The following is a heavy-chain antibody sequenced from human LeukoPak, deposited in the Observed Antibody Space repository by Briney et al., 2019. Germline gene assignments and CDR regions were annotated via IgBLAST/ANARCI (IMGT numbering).Heavy chain of an antibody. J-gene: IGHJ4*02. V-gene: IGHV1-18*01. CDR3: ARGTWETAARPYSFDT. CDR1: GFSFISFG. CDR2: ISGYNGDT. Sequence: ASVKVSCKAFGFSFISFGFNWVRQAPGQGLEWVEWISGYNGDTKYAQKFQGRVTMTTDKSTSTAYMELRSLRSDDTAVYYCARGTWETAARPYSFDTWGQGTLVTVTS. D-gene: IGHD1-26*01.